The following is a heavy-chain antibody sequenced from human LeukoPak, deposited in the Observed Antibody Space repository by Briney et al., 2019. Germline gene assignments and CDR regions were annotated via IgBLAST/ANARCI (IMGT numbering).Heavy chain of an antibody. CDR2: ISAYNGNT. V-gene: IGHV1-18*01. CDR3: ARRNYYDSSGYVSVE. Sequence: ASVKVSCKASGYTFTSYGISWVRQAPGQGLEWMGWISAYNGNTNYAQKLQGRVTMTTDTSTSTAYMELRSLRSDDTAVYYCARRNYYDSSGYVSVEWSQGTLVTVSS. J-gene: IGHJ4*02. D-gene: IGHD3-22*01. CDR1: GYTFTSYG.